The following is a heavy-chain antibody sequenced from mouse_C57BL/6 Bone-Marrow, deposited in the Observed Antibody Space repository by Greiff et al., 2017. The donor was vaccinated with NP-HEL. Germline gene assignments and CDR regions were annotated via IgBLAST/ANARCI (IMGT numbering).Heavy chain of an antibody. D-gene: IGHD3-2*02. Sequence: EVHLVESGPELVKPGASVKIPCKASGYTFTDYNMDWVKQSHGKSLEWIGDINPNNGGTIYNQKFKGKATLTVDKSSSTAYMELRSLTSEDTAVYYCARSGQLRPFAYWGQGTLVTVSA. V-gene: IGHV1-18*01. CDR1: GYTFTDYN. CDR2: INPNNGGT. J-gene: IGHJ3*01. CDR3: ARSGQLRPFAY.